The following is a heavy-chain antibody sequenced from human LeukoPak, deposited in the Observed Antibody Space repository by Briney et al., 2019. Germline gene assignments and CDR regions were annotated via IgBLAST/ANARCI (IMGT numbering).Heavy chain of an antibody. CDR1: GFTFSSYS. Sequence: HPGGSLRLSCAASGFTFSSYSMNWVRQAPGKGLEWVSSIGGGDTHYADSVKGRFTISRDDSRSTVDLQMSSLRAEDTAVYYCAKDGQSFNSMYDYFDSWGQGTLVTVSS. J-gene: IGHJ4*02. D-gene: IGHD2-8*01. CDR3: AKDGQSFNSMYDYFDS. CDR2: IGGGDT. V-gene: IGHV3-23*01.